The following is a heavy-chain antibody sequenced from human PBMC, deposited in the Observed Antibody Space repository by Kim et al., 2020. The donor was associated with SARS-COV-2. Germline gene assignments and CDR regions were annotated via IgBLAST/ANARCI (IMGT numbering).Heavy chain of an antibody. CDR3: ARHETSYYDFWSGYYSPLDY. CDR2: IYYSGSS. Sequence: SETLSLTCTVSGGSISNYYWSWIRQPPGKGLEWIGYIYYSGSSNSNPSLKSRVTISIDTSKNQFSLKLSSVTAADTAVYYCARHETSYYDFWSGYYSPLDYWGQGTLVTVSS. V-gene: IGHV4-59*08. J-gene: IGHJ4*02. D-gene: IGHD3-3*01. CDR1: GGSISNYY.